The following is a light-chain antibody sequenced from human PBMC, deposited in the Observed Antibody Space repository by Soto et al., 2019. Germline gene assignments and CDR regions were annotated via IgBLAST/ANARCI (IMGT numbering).Light chain of an antibody. CDR1: QSVSSSY. V-gene: IGKV3-20*01. Sequence: EIVLTQSPGTLSLSPGERATLSCRASQSVSSSYLAWYQQKPGKAPRLLIYGASSRATGMPDRFSGSGCGTDFTLTISRREPEDFAVYYCEQYGSSSTAFGQGTKVEIK. CDR2: GAS. CDR3: EQYGSSSTA. J-gene: IGKJ1*01.